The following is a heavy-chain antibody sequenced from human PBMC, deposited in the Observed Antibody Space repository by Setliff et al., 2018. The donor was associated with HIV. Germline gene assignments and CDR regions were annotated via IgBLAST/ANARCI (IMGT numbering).Heavy chain of an antibody. V-gene: IGHV1-18*01. D-gene: IGHD2-2*01. CDR1: RGTFRNSA. J-gene: IGHJ3*02. CDR3: ARDRGVYCISSSCYSPVDAFDI. Sequence: ASVKVSCKASRGTFRNSAINWVRQAPGQGLVWMGWISAHNGNTNYAQKLQGRVTVTTDTSTSTAYMELRSLRSDDTAVYYCARDRGVYCISSSCYSPVDAFDIWGQGTMVTVSS. CDR2: ISAHNGNT.